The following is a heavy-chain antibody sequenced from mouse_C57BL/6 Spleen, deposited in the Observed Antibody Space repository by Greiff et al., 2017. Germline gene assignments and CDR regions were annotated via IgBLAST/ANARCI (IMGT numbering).Heavy chain of an antibody. CDR2: IWTGGGT. V-gene: IGHV2-9-1*01. Sequence: QVQLKESGPGLVAPSQSLSITCTVSGFSFTSYAISWVRQPPGKGLEWLGVIWTGGGTNYNSALKSRLSISKDNSKSQVFLKMNSLQTDDTARYYCARRYYGSSHWYFDVWGTGTTVTVSS. CDR1: GFSFTSYA. CDR3: ARRYYGSSHWYFDV. D-gene: IGHD1-1*01. J-gene: IGHJ1*03.